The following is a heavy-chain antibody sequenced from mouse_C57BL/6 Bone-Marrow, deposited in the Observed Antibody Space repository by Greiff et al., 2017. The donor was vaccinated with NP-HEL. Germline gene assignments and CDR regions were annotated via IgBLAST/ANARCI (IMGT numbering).Heavy chain of an antibody. Sequence: EVQVVESGGGLVKPGGSLKLSCAASGFTFSSYAMSWVRQTPEKRLEWVATISDGGSYTYYPDNVKGRFTISRDNAKNNLYLQMSHLKSEDTAMYYCAIDRGIYYGIFYAMDYWGQGTSVTVSS. D-gene: IGHD2-1*01. J-gene: IGHJ4*01. V-gene: IGHV5-4*01. CDR1: GFTFSSYA. CDR3: AIDRGIYYGIFYAMDY. CDR2: ISDGGSYT.